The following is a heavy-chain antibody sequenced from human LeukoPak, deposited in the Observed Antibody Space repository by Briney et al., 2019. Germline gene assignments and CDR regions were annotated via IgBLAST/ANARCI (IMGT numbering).Heavy chain of an antibody. V-gene: IGHV4-34*01. Sequence: SETLSLTCAVYGGSFSGYYWSWIRQPPGKGLEWIGEINHSGSTNYNPSLKSRVTISVDTSKNQFSLKLSSVTAADTAVYYCASSGGSGGNWFDPWGQGTLVTVSS. D-gene: IGHD3-10*01. CDR3: ASSGGSGGNWFDP. J-gene: IGHJ5*02. CDR1: GGSFSGYY. CDR2: INHSGST.